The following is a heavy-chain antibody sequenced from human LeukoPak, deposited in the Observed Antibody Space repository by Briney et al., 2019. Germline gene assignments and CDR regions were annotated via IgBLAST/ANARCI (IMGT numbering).Heavy chain of an antibody. CDR1: GGSISSGGYS. Sequence: PSETLSLTCAVSGGSISSGGYSWSWIRQPPGKGLEWIGYIYYSGSTYYNPSLKSRVTISLDTSKNQFSLKLSSVTAADTAVYYCARFTNTAMITRFDYWGQGTLVTVSS. J-gene: IGHJ4*02. D-gene: IGHD5-18*01. CDR2: IYYSGST. V-gene: IGHV4-30-4*07. CDR3: ARFTNTAMITRFDY.